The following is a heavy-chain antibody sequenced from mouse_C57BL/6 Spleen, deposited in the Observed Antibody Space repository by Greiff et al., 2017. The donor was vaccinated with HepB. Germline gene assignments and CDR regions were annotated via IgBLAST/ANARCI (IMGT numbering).Heavy chain of an antibody. D-gene: IGHD1-1*01. CDR2: IYPGGGYT. CDR1: GYTFTNYW. CDR3: ARSGYYGSSQRYFDY. V-gene: IGHV1-63*01. Sequence: QVHVKQSGAELVRPGTSVKMSCKASGYTFTNYWIGWAKQRPGHGLEWIGDIYPGGGYTNYNENFKGKATLTADKSSSTAYMQFSNLTSEESAIYYCARSGYYGSSQRYFDYWGQGTTLTVSS. J-gene: IGHJ2*01.